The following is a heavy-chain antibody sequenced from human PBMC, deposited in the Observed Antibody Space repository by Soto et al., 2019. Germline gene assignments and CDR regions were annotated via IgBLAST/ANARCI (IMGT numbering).Heavy chain of an antibody. J-gene: IGHJ4*02. V-gene: IGHV3-30-3*01. CDR3: AREAEYCSGGSCYFDY. CDR2: ISYDGSNK. D-gene: IGHD2-15*01. Sequence: GGSLRLSCAASGFTFSSYAMHWVRQAPGKGLEWVAVISYDGSNKYYADSVKGRFTISRDNSKNTLYLQMNSLRAEDTAVYYCAREAEYCSGGSCYFDYWGQGTLVTVSS. CDR1: GFTFSSYA.